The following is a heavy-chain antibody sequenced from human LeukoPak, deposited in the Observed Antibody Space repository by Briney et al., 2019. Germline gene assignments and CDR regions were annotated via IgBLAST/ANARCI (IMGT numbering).Heavy chain of an antibody. CDR2: IYYSGST. D-gene: IGHD3-22*01. J-gene: IGHJ4*02. Sequence: SETLSLSCTVSGGSISSSSYYWGWIRQPPGKGLEWIGSIYYSGSTYDNPSLKSRVTISVDTSKNQFSLNLRSVTAADTAVYFCARQGDSGRSYDYWGQGTLVTVSS. CDR3: ARQGDSGRSYDY. V-gene: IGHV4-39*01. CDR1: GGSISSSSYY.